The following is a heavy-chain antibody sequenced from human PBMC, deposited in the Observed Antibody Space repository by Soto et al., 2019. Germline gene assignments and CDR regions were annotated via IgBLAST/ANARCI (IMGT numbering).Heavy chain of an antibody. V-gene: IGHV3-23*01. D-gene: IGHD3-22*01. CDR2: LSGSGSGS. Sequence: GWSLRLSCAASGLIFSDVWMTWVRQAPGKGLEWVSTLSGSGSGSYYPDSLRGRFTISRDNSKNTLYLQMNNLRAEDTAVYYCAKAPISLDGSGYYFASFDYWGHGTRVTVSS. J-gene: IGHJ4*01. CDR1: GLIFSDVW. CDR3: AKAPISLDGSGYYFASFDY.